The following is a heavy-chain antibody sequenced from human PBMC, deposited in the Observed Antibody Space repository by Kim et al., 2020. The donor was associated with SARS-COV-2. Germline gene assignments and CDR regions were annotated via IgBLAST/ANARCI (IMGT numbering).Heavy chain of an antibody. CDR3: VKGREVWFGESLDY. D-gene: IGHD3-10*01. J-gene: IGHJ4*02. Sequence: ADSVKGRFTISRDNSKNTLYLQMSSLRAEDTAVYYCVKGREVWFGESLDYWGQGTLVTVSS. V-gene: IGHV3-64D*06.